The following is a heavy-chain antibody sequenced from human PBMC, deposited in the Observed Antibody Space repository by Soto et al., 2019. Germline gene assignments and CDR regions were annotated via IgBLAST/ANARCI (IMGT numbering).Heavy chain of an antibody. V-gene: IGHV1-8*01. CDR2: MNPNSGNT. Sequence: QVQLVQSGAEVRRPGTSVMVSCKTSGYTFTDYDINWVRQATGQGLVWMGWMNPNSGNTGYAQKFQGRVSMTRNTATSTAYMELSSLRSDDTAIYYCARDSSTTNPVWGQGTMVTVSS. CDR1: GYTFTDYD. D-gene: IGHD2-2*01. CDR3: ARDSSTTNPV. J-gene: IGHJ3*01.